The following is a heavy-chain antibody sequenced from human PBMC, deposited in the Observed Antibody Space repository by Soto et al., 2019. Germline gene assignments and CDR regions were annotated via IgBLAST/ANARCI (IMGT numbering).Heavy chain of an antibody. V-gene: IGHV3-74*01. D-gene: IGHD3-3*01. CDR1: GFTFSSYW. CDR3: ARPTEYYDFWSGSTPGYYFDY. Sequence: GGSLRLSCAASGFTFSSYWMHWVRQAPGKGLVWVSRINSDGSSTSYADSVKGRFTISRDNAKNTLYLQMNSLRAEDTAVYYCARPTEYYDFWSGSTPGYYFDYWGQGTLVTVSS. CDR2: INSDGSST. J-gene: IGHJ4*02.